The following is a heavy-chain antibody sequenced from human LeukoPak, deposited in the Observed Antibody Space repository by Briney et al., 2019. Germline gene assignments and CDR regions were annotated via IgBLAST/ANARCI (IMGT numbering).Heavy chain of an antibody. V-gene: IGHV4-59*01. J-gene: IGHJ4*02. CDR3: ARGRDGYNFV. CDR2: IYYSGST. CDR1: X. Sequence: XWSWIRXPPGKGLEWIGYIYYSGSTNYNPSLKSRVTISVDTSKNQFSPKLSSVTAADTAVYYCARGRDGYNFVWGQGTLVTVSS. D-gene: IGHD5-12*01.